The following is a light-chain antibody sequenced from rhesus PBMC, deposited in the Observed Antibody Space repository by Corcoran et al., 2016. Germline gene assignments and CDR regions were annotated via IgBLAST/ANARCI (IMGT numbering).Light chain of an antibody. J-gene: IGKJ1*01. Sequence: DIVMTQTPLSLPVTPGEPASLSCRSSQSLLDRADGNTYLNWYLQKPGQFPQLLFYEFSNRAFGVPDRFRGSGSDTDFTLKISRVEAEDVGVYYCMQALEFPWTFGQGTKVEIK. CDR1: QSLLDRADGNTY. V-gene: IGKV2-104*02. CDR2: EFS. CDR3: MQALEFPWT.